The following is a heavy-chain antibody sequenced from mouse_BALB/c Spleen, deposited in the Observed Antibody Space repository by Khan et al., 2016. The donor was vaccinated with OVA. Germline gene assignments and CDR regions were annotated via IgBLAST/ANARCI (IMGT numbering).Heavy chain of an antibody. Sequence: QIQLVQSGPELKKPGETVKISCKASGYTFTNYGINWVKQAPGKGLKWMGWINTNTGEPTYAEEFKGWFAFSLETSASTAYLQLNNLKNEDTATYFCARGNYYGSNSWFAYWGQGTLVTVSA. V-gene: IGHV9-3*02. CDR3: ARGNYYGSNSWFAY. D-gene: IGHD1-1*01. CDR2: INTNTGEP. J-gene: IGHJ3*01. CDR1: GYTFTNYG.